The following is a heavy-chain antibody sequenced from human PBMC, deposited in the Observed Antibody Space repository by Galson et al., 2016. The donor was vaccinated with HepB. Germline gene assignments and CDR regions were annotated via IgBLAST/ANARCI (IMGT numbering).Heavy chain of an antibody. Sequence: SLRLSCAASGFSFGSYEMDWVRLAAGKGLEWVASIKEDGSEKYYVDSVKGRFTISRDNAKNSLYVQMNNLRVADTAVYYCARRRGGTTWYFFDYWGQGTLVIVCS. CDR1: GFSFGSYE. CDR2: IKEDGSEK. V-gene: IGHV3-7*03. CDR3: ARRRGGTTWYFFDY. J-gene: IGHJ4*02. D-gene: IGHD4-17*01.